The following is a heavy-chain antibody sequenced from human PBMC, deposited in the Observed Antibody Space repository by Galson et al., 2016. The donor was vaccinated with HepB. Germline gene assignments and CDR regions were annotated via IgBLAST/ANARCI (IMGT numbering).Heavy chain of an antibody. J-gene: IGHJ4*02. V-gene: IGHV2-70*17. CDR2: IDWDDYK. Sequence: PALVNPTQTLTLTCTFSGFSLRTSEMSVSWVRQPPGKALEWLARIDWDDYKVYSTSLKTRLSISKDTSKNLVVLTMTKVDPVDTATYYCARMRTSALGFYFDYWGQGTLVTVSS. D-gene: IGHD3-16*01. CDR1: GFSLRTSEMS. CDR3: ARMRTSALGFYFDY.